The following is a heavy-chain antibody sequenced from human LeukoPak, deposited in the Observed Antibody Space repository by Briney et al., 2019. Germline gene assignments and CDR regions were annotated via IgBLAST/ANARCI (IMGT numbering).Heavy chain of an antibody. D-gene: IGHD3-3*02. V-gene: IGHV4-59*08. CDR2: IYNSGST. J-gene: IGHJ4*02. Sequence: PSETLSLTCTVSGGSISSYYWSWIRQPPGKGLEWIGYIYNSGSTNYNPSLKSRVTISVDTSKNQFSLKLSSVTAADTAVYYCARHGXXGGYYHFECWGQGTLVTV. CDR1: GGSISSYY. CDR3: ARHGXXGGYYHFEC.